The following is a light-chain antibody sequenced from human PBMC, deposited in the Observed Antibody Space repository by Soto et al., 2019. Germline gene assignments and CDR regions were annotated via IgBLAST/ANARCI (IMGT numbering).Light chain of an antibody. CDR3: CAQEVNYNYV. V-gene: IGLV2-11*01. CDR2: DVS. CDR1: SXDVGGYNY. Sequence: QSVLTQPRSVSESPGQSVTISCTGTSXDVGGYNYVSWYQHHPGKPPKLMIYDVSKRPSGVPDRFSSSKSGNTASLTISGLQAEDEDDYYCCAQEVNYNYVVGTGTKV. J-gene: IGLJ1*01.